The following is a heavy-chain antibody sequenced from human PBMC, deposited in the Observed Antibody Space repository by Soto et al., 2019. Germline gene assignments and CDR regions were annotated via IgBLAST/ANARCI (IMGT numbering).Heavy chain of an antibody. CDR1: GFTFSTYW. V-gene: IGHV3-7*01. J-gene: IGHJ6*02. CDR2: IKQDGSEK. CDR3: ASLATRVYYSYGLDV. D-gene: IGHD5-12*01. Sequence: EVQLVESGGGLVQPGGSLRLSCAASGFTFSTYWMSWVRQAPGKGLEWVANIKQDGSEKYYVDSVKGRFTISIDNAKNSLYRQMNSLRAEDTAVNYWASLATRVYYSYGLDVWGQGTTVTVSS.